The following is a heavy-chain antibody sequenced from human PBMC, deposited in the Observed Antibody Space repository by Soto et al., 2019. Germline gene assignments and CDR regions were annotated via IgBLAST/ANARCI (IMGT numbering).Heavy chain of an antibody. CDR1: GYTFTSYC. J-gene: IGHJ5*02. CDR2: ISAYNGNT. CDR3: ARDRYCSGGSCYFRYNWFDP. V-gene: IGHV1-18*01. D-gene: IGHD2-15*01. Sequence: ASVKVSCKASGYTFTSYCISWVLQAPGQGLEWMGWISAYNGNTNYAQKLQGRVTMTTDTSTSTAYMELRSLRSDGTAVYYCARDRYCSGGSCYFRYNWFDPWGQGTLVTVS.